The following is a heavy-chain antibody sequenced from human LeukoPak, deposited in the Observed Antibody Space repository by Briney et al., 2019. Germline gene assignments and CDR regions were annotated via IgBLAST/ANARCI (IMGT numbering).Heavy chain of an antibody. CDR2: IGGSGGST. CDR3: AKLHSSGFLDY. J-gene: IGHJ4*02. CDR1: GFTFSSYA. V-gene: IGHV3-23*01. Sequence: PGGSLRLSCAASGFTFSSYAMSWVRQAPGKGLEWVSAIGGSGGSTYYADSVKGRFTVSRDNSKNTLYLQMNSLRAEDTAIYYCAKLHSSGFLDYWGQGTLVTVSS. D-gene: IGHD3-22*01.